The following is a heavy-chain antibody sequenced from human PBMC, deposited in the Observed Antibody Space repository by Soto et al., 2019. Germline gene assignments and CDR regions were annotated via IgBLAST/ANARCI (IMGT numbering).Heavy chain of an antibody. V-gene: IGHV4-30-4*01. Sequence: QVQLQESGPRLVKSSQTLYLTCTVSGGSINSGDYYWSWIRQSPGKGLEWVGYMYYGGITDYNASLKSRITMSMDTSKNHFSLKLYSVTAADTAVYFCARWSGVGVAGMDVWGQGTTVTVSS. J-gene: IGHJ6*02. CDR3: ARWSGVGVAGMDV. D-gene: IGHD3-10*01. CDR1: GGSINSGDYY. CDR2: MYYGGIT.